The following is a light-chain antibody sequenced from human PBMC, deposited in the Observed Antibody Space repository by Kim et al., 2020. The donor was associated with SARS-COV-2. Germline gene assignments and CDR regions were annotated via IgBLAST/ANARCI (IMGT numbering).Light chain of an antibody. J-gene: IGLJ3*02. CDR2: SDS. CDR1: NIGSKH. Sequence: VALGQTARITCGGNNIGSKHVHWYQQQPGQAPVLVFYSDSNRPSGIPERFSGSNSGNTATLTISRAQAGDEADYYCQVWDSSTAWVFGGGTQLTVL. V-gene: IGLV3-9*01. CDR3: QVWDSSTAWV.